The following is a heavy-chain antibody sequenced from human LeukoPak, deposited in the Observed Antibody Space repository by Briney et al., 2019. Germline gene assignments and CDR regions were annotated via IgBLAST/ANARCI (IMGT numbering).Heavy chain of an antibody. Sequence: SETLSLTCAVYGGSFSGYYWNWIRQPPGKGLEWIGEINHSGSTNYNPSLKSRVTISVDTSKNQFSLKLSSVTAADTAVYYCAREYYDILTGFGPADYWGQGTLVTVSS. CDR3: AREYYDILTGFGPADY. J-gene: IGHJ4*02. CDR2: INHSGST. D-gene: IGHD3-9*01. V-gene: IGHV4-34*09. CDR1: GGSFSGYY.